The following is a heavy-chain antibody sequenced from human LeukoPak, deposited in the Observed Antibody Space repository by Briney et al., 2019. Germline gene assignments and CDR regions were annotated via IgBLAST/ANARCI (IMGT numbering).Heavy chain of an antibody. CDR1: GGTFISYA. CDR2: IIPIFGTA. CDR3: AREPIYSGYGPDYYYYYMDV. V-gene: IGHV1-69*05. Sequence: SVKVSCKASGGTFISYAISWVRQAPGQGLEWMGRIIPIFGTANYAQKFQGRVTITTDESTSTAYMELSSLRSEDTAVYYCAREPIYSGYGPDYYYYYMDVWGKGTTVTVSS. D-gene: IGHD5-12*01. J-gene: IGHJ6*03.